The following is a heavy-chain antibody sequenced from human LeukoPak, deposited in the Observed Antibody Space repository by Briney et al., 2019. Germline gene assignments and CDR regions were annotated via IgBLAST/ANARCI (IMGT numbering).Heavy chain of an antibody. CDR3: ARVSGYHG. CDR1: GFTFSSYA. Sequence: PGGSLRLSCAASGFTFSSYAMSWVRQAPGKGLEWVSTIGGSGGSTFYAASVKGRFTISRDNSKNTVYLQMNSLRAEDTAVYYCARVSGYHGWGQGTLVTVSS. V-gene: IGHV3-23*01. J-gene: IGHJ4*02. CDR2: IGGSGGST. D-gene: IGHD3-22*01.